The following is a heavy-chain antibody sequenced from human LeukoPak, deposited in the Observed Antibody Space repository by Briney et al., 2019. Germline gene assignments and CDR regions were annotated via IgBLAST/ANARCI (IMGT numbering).Heavy chain of an antibody. D-gene: IGHD2-15*01. CDR1: GGSISSYY. CDR3: ARELLGYCSGGSCYSGFIDY. J-gene: IGHJ4*02. V-gene: IGHV4-59*01. Sequence: SETLSLTCTVCGGSISSYYWSWIRQPPGKGLEWIGYIYYSGSTNYNPSLKSRVTISVDTSKNQFSLKLSSVTAADTAVYYCARELLGYCSGGSCYSGFIDYWGQGTLVTVSS. CDR2: IYYSGST.